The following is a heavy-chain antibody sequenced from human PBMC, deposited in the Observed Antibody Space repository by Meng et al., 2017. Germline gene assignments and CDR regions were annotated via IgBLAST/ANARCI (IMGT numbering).Heavy chain of an antibody. CDR1: GGTFSSYA. V-gene: IGHV1-69*01. Sequence: QVRLLEAGAEVKKPGSSVKLSCKASGGTFSSYAISWVRQAPGQGFEWLGGIIPIFGTANYAQKFQGRVTITADESTRTAYMELSSLRSEDTAVYYCASNDGTGDRTGGDYWGQGTLVTVSS. CDR2: IIPIFGTA. J-gene: IGHJ4*02. D-gene: IGHD7-27*01. CDR3: ASNDGTGDRTGGDY.